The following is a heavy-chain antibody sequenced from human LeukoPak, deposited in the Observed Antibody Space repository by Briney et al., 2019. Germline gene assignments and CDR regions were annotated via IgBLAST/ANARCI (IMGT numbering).Heavy chain of an antibody. J-gene: IGHJ4*02. CDR3: ARHPRLYCSSTSCYDYYFDY. D-gene: IGHD2-2*01. Sequence: PETLSLTCTVSGGSISSSSYYWGWIRQPPGKGLEWIGSIYYSGSTYYNPSLKSRVTISVDTSKNQFSLKLSSVTAADTAVYYCARHPRLYCSSTSCYDYYFDYWGQGTLVTVSS. V-gene: IGHV4-39*01. CDR2: IYYSGST. CDR1: GGSISSSSYY.